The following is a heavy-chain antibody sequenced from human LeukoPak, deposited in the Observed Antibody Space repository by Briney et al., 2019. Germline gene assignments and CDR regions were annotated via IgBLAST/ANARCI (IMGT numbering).Heavy chain of an antibody. CDR2: INPNSGGT. D-gene: IGHD4-11*01. J-gene: IGHJ4*02. CDR3: ARRPTTVTTHFDY. Sequence: GASVKVSCKASGYTFTGYYMHWVRQATGQGLEWMGWINPNSGGTNYAQKFQGRVTMTRDTSISTAYMELSRLRSDDTAVYYCARRPTTVTTHFDYWGQGTLVTVSS. CDR1: GYTFTGYY. V-gene: IGHV1-2*02.